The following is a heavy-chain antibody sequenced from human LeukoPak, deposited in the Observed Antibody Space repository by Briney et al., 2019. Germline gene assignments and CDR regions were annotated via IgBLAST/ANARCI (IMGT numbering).Heavy chain of an antibody. V-gene: IGHV4-39*01. J-gene: IGHJ6*03. CDR2: IYYSGST. CDR1: GGSISRSSYY. Sequence: PSETLSLTCTVSGGSISRSSYYWGWIRQPPGKGLEWIGSIYYSGSTYYNPSLKSRVTISVDASKNQFSLKLSSVTAADTAVYYCARHGYYYYYMDVWGKGTTVTISS. CDR3: ARHGYYYYYMDV.